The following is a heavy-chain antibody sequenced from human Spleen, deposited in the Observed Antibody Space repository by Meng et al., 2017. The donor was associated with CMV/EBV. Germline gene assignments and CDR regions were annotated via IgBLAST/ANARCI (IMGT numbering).Heavy chain of an antibody. V-gene: IGHV1-69*08. J-gene: IGHJ4*02. D-gene: IGHD3-3*01. CDR2: FLPILQTP. CDR1: GGKFDSYT. Sequence: SVKVSCKASGGKFDSYTLFWVRQAPGQGLELMGRFLPILQTPNYVQKFQGRVAITADKSTSTAYLELSGLRSDDTAVYYCARSLYYDFWTGYYGNFDYWGQGTLVTVSS. CDR3: ARSLYYDFWTGYYGNFDY.